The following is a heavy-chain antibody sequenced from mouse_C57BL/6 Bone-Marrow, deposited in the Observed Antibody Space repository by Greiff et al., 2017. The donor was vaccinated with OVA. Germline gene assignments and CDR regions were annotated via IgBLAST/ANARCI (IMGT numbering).Heavy chain of an antibody. CDR2: IYPGDGDT. D-gene: IGHD1-1*02. V-gene: IGHV1-82*01. CDR1: GYAFSSSW. J-gene: IGHJ2*01. Sequence: VQLVESGPELVKPGASVKISCKASGYAFSSSWMNWVKQRPGKGLEWIGRIYPGDGDTNYNGKFKGKATLTADKSSSTAYMQLSSLTSEDSAVYFCARSYGPYFDYWGQGTTLTVSS. CDR3: ARSYGPYFDY.